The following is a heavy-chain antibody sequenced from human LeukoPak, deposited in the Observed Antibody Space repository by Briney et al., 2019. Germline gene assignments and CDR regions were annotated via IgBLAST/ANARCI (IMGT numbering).Heavy chain of an antibody. D-gene: IGHD3-9*01. CDR1: GFTFSNYA. CDR3: AKSRDVLRYFDWLPDY. J-gene: IGHJ4*02. Sequence: GGSLRLSCAASGFTFSNYAMSWVRQAPGEGLEWVSTISGSGDSTYYADSVKGRFTISRDNSKNTLYLQMNSLRAEDTAVYYCAKSRDVLRYFDWLPDYWGQGTLVTVSS. CDR2: ISGSGDST. V-gene: IGHV3-23*01.